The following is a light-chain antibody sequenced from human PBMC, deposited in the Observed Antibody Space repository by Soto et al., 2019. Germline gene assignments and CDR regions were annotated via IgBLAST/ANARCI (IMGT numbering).Light chain of an antibody. CDR1: SSDVGGYNY. V-gene: IGLV2-14*01. Sequence: QSVLTQPASVSGSPGQSITISCTGTSSDVGGYNYVSWYQQHPGKAPKLMIYDVSNRPSGVANRFSGSKSGNTASLTISGIQAEDEAEYYCSSYTSSSTVFGGGTKLTVL. CDR3: SSYTSSSTV. J-gene: IGLJ2*01. CDR2: DVS.